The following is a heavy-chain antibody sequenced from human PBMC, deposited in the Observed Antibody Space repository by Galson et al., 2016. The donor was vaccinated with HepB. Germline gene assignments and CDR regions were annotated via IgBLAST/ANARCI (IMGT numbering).Heavy chain of an antibody. D-gene: IGHD6-6*01. CDR1: GDSVSSDRAS. J-gene: IGHJ6*02. Sequence: CAISGDSVSSDRASWNWIRQTPSRGLEWLGKTEYRSNWRSEYAPSVRSRITINPDTGKNHFSLQLHVVTPDDTAVYYCARGLRGRGIVARPTDFGMDVWGQGTTVSVSS. CDR3: ARGLRGRGIVARPTDFGMDV. V-gene: IGHV6-1*01. CDR2: TEYRSNWRS.